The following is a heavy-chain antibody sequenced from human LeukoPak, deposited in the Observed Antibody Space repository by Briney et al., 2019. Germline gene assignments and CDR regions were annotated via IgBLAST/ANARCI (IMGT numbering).Heavy chain of an antibody. CDR2: ISAYNGNT. CDR3: ARTVGATTGGNWFDP. CDR1: GYAFTSYG. Sequence: GASVKVSCKASGYAFTSYGISWVRQAPGQGLEWMGWISAYNGNTNYAQKLQGRVTMTTDTSTSTAYMELRSLRSDDTAVYYCARTVGATTGGNWFDPWGQGTLATVSS. D-gene: IGHD1-26*01. V-gene: IGHV1-18*01. J-gene: IGHJ5*02.